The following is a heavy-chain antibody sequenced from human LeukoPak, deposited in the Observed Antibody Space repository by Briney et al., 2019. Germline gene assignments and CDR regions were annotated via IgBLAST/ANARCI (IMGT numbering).Heavy chain of an antibody. V-gene: IGHV3-9*01. Sequence: GGSLILSCAASGFSVDDYAMHWVRQAPGKGLEWVSGISWNSASFGYADSVRGRFSISRDNAKKSLYLQMHSLRAEDTAFYYCAKDTDKQWLVGGYFDYWGHGTLVTVSS. J-gene: IGHJ4*01. CDR1: GFSVDDYA. CDR2: ISWNSASF. D-gene: IGHD6-19*01. CDR3: AKDTDKQWLVGGYFDY.